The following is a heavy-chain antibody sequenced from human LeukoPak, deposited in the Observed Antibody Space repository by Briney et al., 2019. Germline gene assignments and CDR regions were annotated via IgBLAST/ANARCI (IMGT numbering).Heavy chain of an antibody. CDR2: INHSGST. V-gene: IGHV4-34*01. Sequence: SETLSLICAVYGGSFSGYYWSWIRQPPGKGLEWIGEINHSGSTNYNPSLKSRVTISVDTSKNQFSLKLSSVTAADTAVYYCARELGYCSGGSCYGGVFDYWGQGTLVTVSS. J-gene: IGHJ4*02. CDR3: ARELGYCSGGSCYGGVFDY. CDR1: GGSFSGYY. D-gene: IGHD2-15*01.